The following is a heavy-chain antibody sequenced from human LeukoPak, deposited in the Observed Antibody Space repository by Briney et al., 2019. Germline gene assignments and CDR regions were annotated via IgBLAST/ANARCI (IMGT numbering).Heavy chain of an antibody. J-gene: IGHJ4*02. CDR3: AKHLSSSSRYYYDS. CDR2: IIGSGDST. D-gene: IGHD6-13*01. V-gene: IGHV3-23*01. CDR1: GFTFSTYA. Sequence: GGSLRLSCAASGFTFSTYAMSWVRQAPGKGLGWVSTIIGSGDSTHYADSVKGRFTISRDNSKSTLYLQVNSLRAEDTAFYYCAKHLSSSSRYYYDSWGQGTLVTVSS.